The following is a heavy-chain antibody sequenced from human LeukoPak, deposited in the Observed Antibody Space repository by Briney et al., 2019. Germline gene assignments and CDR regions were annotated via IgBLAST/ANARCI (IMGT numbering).Heavy chain of an antibody. CDR2: IYPDDSDT. CDR3: ARSRGYASGSPLYFDY. V-gene: IGHV5-51*01. J-gene: IGHJ4*02. Sequence: GESLKISCKGSGYSFSSYGIGWVRQMPGKGLEWMGIIYPDDSDTRYSPSFQGQVTISSDKSISTAYLQWSSLGASDTALYYCARSRGYASGSPLYFDYWGQGTLVTVSS. D-gene: IGHD3-10*01. CDR1: GYSFSSYG.